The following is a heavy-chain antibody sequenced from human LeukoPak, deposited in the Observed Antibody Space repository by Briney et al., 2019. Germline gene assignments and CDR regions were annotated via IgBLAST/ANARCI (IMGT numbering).Heavy chain of an antibody. CDR2: INGDGSSI. CDR3: AKVLAGSNGQLDY. J-gene: IGHJ4*02. CDR1: GFTFSSYW. V-gene: IGHV3-74*01. D-gene: IGHD3-9*01. Sequence: GRSLRLSCAASGFTFSSYWMHWVRHASGKGLVWVSRINGDGSSINYADSVRGRFTISRDNAKNTLHLQINSLRDEDTAVYYCAKVLAGSNGQLDYWGQGGLVTVSS.